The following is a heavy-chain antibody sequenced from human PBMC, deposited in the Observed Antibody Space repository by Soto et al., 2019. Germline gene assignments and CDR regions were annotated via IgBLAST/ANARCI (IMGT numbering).Heavy chain of an antibody. CDR2: ISSSSSYI. CDR1: GFTFSSYS. D-gene: IGHD3-10*01. CDR3: ARVTIYYYGSGSYYPDAFDI. V-gene: IGHV3-21*01. J-gene: IGHJ3*02. Sequence: GGSLRLSCAASGFTFSSYSMNWVRQAPGKGLEWVSSISSSSSYIYYADSVKGRFTISRDNAKNSLYLQMNSLRAEDTAVYYCARVTIYYYGSGSYYPDAFDIWGQGTMVTVSS.